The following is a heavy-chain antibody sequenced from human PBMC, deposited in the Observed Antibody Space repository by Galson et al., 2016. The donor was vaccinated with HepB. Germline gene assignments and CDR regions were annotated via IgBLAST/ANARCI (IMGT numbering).Heavy chain of an antibody. CDR2: IIPIFGTA. V-gene: IGHV1-69*13. J-gene: IGHJ4*02. D-gene: IGHD1-7*01. Sequence: SVKVSCKASRGTFSSYPIIWVRQAPGQGLEWMGGIIPIFGTANYAQKFQGRVTITADESTSTAYMELSSLRSEDTAVYYCARDSGDNWNYMTFWGQGTLVTVSS. CDR3: ARDSGDNWNYMTF. CDR1: RGTFSSYP.